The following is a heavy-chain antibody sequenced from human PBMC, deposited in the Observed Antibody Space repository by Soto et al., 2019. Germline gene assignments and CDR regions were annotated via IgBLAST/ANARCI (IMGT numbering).Heavy chain of an antibody. V-gene: IGHV3-66*01. J-gene: IGHJ6*04. CDR3: ARDDVLCDGGRCYGGPLDV. D-gene: IGHD2-15*01. Sequence: VQLVESGGGLVQPGGSLRLSCAASGFTVSSKYMSWVRQAPGKGLEGVSLIQSGGPTYYADSVKGRFTISRDTSENTGHLQTDSRRAEDTAVYYCARDDVLCDGGRCYGGPLDVWGKGTTVTVSS. CDR1: GFTVSSKY. CDR2: IQSGGPT.